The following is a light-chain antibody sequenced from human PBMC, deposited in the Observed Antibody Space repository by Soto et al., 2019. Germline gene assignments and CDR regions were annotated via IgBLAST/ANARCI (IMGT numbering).Light chain of an antibody. CDR3: QQTYSTPPT. Sequence: DIQMTQSPSSLSASVGERVTITCRASQSISTYLNWYQQKAGLAPKLLIYAASSLQSGVPSRFSGSGSGTDFTLTISSLQPEDFATYYCQQTYSTPPTXGQGTKVDIK. J-gene: IGKJ1*01. CDR1: QSISTY. V-gene: IGKV1-39*01. CDR2: AAS.